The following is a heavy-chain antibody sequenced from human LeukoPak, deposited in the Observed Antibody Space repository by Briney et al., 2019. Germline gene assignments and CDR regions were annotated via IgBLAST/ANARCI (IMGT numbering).Heavy chain of an antibody. D-gene: IGHD2-8*01. CDR3: AKDRCSNGVGRYYYYMDV. CDR2: IRYDGSNK. J-gene: IGHJ6*03. CDR1: GFTFSSYG. Sequence: PGGSLRLSCAASGFTFSSYGMHWVRQAPGKGLEWVAFIRYDGSNKYYADSVKGRFTISRDNSKNTLYLQMNSLRAEDTAVYYCAKDRCSNGVGRYYYYMDVWGKGTTVTISS. V-gene: IGHV3-30*02.